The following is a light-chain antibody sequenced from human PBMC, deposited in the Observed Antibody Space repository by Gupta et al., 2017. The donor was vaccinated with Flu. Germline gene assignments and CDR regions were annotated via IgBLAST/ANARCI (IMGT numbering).Light chain of an antibody. V-gene: IGLV1-44*01. CDR2: SSD. CDR1: ASNIGSSS. Sequence: QRVTISCSGGASNIGSSSVNWYQQFPRTAPKLICYSSDQRRSGVPDRFSGSKTGTSASLAISGLQSEDDAYYYCATYDNLNTYVFGTGTEVTVL. CDR3: ATYDNLNTYV. J-gene: IGLJ1*01.